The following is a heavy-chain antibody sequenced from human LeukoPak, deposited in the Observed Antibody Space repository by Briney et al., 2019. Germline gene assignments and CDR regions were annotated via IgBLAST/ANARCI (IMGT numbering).Heavy chain of an antibody. Sequence: PGGSLRLSCAASGFTFSTYSMNWVRQAPGKGLEWVSSISSSSSYRYYEESVKGRFSISRDNARNSLYLQMNSLRAEDTAVYYCARMVRGVVDAFDIWGQGTMVTVSS. V-gene: IGHV3-21*01. J-gene: IGHJ3*02. CDR2: ISSSSSYR. CDR3: ARMVRGVVDAFDI. CDR1: GFTFSTYS. D-gene: IGHD3-10*01.